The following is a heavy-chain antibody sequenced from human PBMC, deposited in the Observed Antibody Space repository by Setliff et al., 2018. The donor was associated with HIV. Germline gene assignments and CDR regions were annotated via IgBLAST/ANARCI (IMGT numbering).Heavy chain of an antibody. CDR1: GFTVSNAW. CDR3: TRGHYYDTSGSFRGVYYYYYGMDV. J-gene: IGHJ6*02. CDR2: IKSKTDGGTT. Sequence: PGGSLRLSCAASGFTVSNAWMSWVRQAPGKGLEWVGRIKSKTDGGTTDYAAPVKGRFTISRDDSKSIAYVQMISLKTEDTAVYYCTRGHYYDTSGSFRGVYYYYYGMDVWGQGTTVTVSS. D-gene: IGHD3-22*01. V-gene: IGHV3-15*01.